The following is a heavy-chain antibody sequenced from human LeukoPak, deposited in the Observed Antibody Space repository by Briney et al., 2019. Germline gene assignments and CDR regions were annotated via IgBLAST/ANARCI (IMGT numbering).Heavy chain of an antibody. CDR3: AREVRFLDYCYYYMDV. CDR2: IIPIFGTA. J-gene: IGHJ6*03. CDR1: GGTFSSYA. D-gene: IGHD3-3*01. Sequence: SVKVSCKASGGTFSSYAISWVRQAPGQGLEWMGGIIPIFGTANYAQKFQGRVTIATDESTSTAYMELSSLRSEDTAVYYCAREVRFLDYCYYYMDVWGKGTTVTVSS. V-gene: IGHV1-69*05.